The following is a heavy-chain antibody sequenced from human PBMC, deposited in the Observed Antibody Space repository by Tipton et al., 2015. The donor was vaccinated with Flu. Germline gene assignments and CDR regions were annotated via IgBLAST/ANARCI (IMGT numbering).Heavy chain of an antibody. CDR3: ARGRAPPRYYDYLWGSYRQKGYFFDF. Sequence: TLSLTCAVYGGSFSGYYWNWIRQPPGKGLEWIGEINHSGSTNYNPSLESRVTLSVDTSKNQFSLKLSSVTAADTAVYYCARGRAPPRYYDYLWGSYRQKGYFFDFWGQGTLVTVSA. CDR2: INHSGST. V-gene: IGHV4-34*01. J-gene: IGHJ4*02. D-gene: IGHD3-16*02. CDR1: GGSFSGYY.